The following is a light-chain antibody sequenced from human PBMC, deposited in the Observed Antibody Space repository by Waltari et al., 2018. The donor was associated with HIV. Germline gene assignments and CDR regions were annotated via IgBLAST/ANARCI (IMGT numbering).Light chain of an antibody. J-gene: IGKJ1*01. CDR3: QHYSNWPPWT. CDR2: GAS. Sequence: EILMTQSPATLSVSPGESVTLSCRASQSVSTNLAWYQQKPGQAPRLLIYGASFTATDIPARFNASGSGTEFTLTINSLQSEDFAVYYCQHYSNWPPWTFGQGTRVEFK. V-gene: IGKV3-15*01. CDR1: QSVSTN.